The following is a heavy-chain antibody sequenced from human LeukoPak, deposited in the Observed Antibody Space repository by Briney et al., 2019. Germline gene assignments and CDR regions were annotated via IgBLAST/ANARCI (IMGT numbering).Heavy chain of an antibody. V-gene: IGHV3-33*01. CDR2: IWYDGSKK. J-gene: IGHJ4*02. CDR1: GSTFSDYG. Sequence: GRSLRLSCAASGSTFSDYGIHWARQAPGQGLEWVALIWYDGSKKYYADSVKGRFTISRDNTKNTLYLQLNSLRADDTAVYYCARAHSSSSTFDLWGQGTLVTVSS. CDR3: ARAHSSSSTFDL. D-gene: IGHD6-6*01.